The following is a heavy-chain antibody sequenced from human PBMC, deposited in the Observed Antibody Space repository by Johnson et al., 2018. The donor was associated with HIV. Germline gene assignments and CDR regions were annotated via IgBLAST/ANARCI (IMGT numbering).Heavy chain of an antibody. CDR3: AKWGLGGAPKGAFDI. CDR2: IYSGGST. CDR1: GFNFDDYG. Sequence: EVQLVESGGGFVKPGGSLRLSCAPSGFNFDDYGMSWVRQAPGKGLEWVSVIYSGGSTYYADSVKGRCTISRDNSKNTLYLQMNSLRAEDTAVYYCAKWGLGGAPKGAFDIWGQGTMVTVSS. D-gene: IGHD3-16*01. V-gene: IGHV3-66*01. J-gene: IGHJ3*02.